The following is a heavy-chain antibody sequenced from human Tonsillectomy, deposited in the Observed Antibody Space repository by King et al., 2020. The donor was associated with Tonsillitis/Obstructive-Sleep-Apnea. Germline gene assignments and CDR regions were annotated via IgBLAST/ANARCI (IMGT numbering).Heavy chain of an antibody. CDR1: GYTFTSYA. D-gene: IGHD4-17*01. Sequence: QLVQSGAEVKKPGASVKVSCKASGYTFTSYAFSWVRQAPGQGLEWMGWISAYNCNTNYAQNLQGRVTMTTDTSTTTAYMELRSLRSDDTAVYYCARGDGFDYGDWLDPWGQGTLVTVPS. J-gene: IGHJ5*02. CDR3: ARGDGFDYGDWLDP. CDR2: ISAYNCNT. V-gene: IGHV1-18*01.